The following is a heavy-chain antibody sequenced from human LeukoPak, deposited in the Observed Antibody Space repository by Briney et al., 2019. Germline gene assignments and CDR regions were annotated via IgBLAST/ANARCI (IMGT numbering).Heavy chain of an antibody. CDR2: ISSGGST. J-gene: IGHJ4*02. D-gene: IGHD3-22*01. CDR1: GFIFSSYA. Sequence: GGSLRLSCAASGFIFSSYAMSWVRQAPGEGLEWVSGISSGGSTYYADSVKGRFIISRDNSKNTLYLQMNSLRAEDTALYYCAKVRDSGGYWHQAFDYWGQGTLVTVSS. CDR3: AKVRDSGGYWHQAFDY. V-gene: IGHV3-23*01.